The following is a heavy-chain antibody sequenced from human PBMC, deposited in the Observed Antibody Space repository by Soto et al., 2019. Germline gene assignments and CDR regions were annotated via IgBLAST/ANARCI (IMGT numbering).Heavy chain of an antibody. V-gene: IGHV3-30*03. CDR3: ARWVGGSMYDNSGKYDS. J-gene: IGHJ5*01. CDR1: GFIFSGSG. CDR2: VSNDGIRK. Sequence: QVQLVESGGGVVQPGRSLRLTCAASGFIFSGSGMHWVRQAPGKGLEWVALVSNDGIRKSYGDSVKGRFTISRDNAENTLYLQMNRLRAEDTAVYYCARWVGGSMYDNSGKYDSWGQGTLVTVSS. D-gene: IGHD3-22*01.